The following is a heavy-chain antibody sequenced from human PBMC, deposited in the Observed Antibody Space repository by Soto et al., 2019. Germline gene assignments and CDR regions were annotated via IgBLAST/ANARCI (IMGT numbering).Heavy chain of an antibody. Sequence: QVQLQQWGAGLLKPSETLSLTCAVYGGSFSSYYWSWIRQPPGKGLEWIGQINHYGSTDYNPSLTSRVTQSVDTSKNHFSLRLSSVTAADTAMYYCATHCSSTSCYYTFDPWGQGTLVTVSS. CDR2: INHYGST. J-gene: IGHJ5*02. CDR1: GGSFSSYY. D-gene: IGHD2-2*01. V-gene: IGHV4-34*01. CDR3: ATHCSSTSCYYTFDP.